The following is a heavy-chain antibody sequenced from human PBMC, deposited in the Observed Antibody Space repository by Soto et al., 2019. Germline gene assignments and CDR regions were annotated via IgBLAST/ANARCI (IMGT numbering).Heavy chain of an antibody. J-gene: IGHJ4*02. D-gene: IGHD3-22*01. CDR1: GGSISSYY. CDR3: ARDLYDSSGYYFDY. Sequence: SETLSLTCTVSGGSISSYYWSWIRQPPGKGLEWIGYIYYSGSTNYNPSLKSRVTISVDTSKNQFSLKLSSVTAADTAVYYCARDLYDSSGYYFDYWGQGTLVTVSS. V-gene: IGHV4-59*01. CDR2: IYYSGST.